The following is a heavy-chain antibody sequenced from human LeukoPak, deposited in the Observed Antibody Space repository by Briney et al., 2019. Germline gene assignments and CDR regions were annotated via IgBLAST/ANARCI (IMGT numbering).Heavy chain of an antibody. Sequence: SRTLSLTCTVSGGSISSGDYYWSWIRQPPGKGLEWIGYIYYSGSTYYNPSLKSRVTISVDTSKNQFSLKLSSVTAADTAVYYCARDRNYYDSSGYYFDYWGQGTLVTVSS. D-gene: IGHD3-22*01. J-gene: IGHJ4*02. CDR3: ARDRNYYDSSGYYFDY. CDR1: GGSISSGDYY. V-gene: IGHV4-30-4*08. CDR2: IYYSGST.